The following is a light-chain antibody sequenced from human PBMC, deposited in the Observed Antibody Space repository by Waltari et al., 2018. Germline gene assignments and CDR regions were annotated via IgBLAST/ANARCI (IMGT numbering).Light chain of an antibody. J-gene: IGLJ3*02. CDR2: DVS. Sequence: QSALTQPASVSGSPGQSITISCTGTSADVGGYTYVPWFQPHPGKVPKLIISDVSNRPSGVSDRFSGSKSGNTASLTISGLQAEDEASYYCASYTNSDSEVFGGGTKVTVL. CDR3: ASYTNSDSEV. V-gene: IGLV2-14*01. CDR1: SADVGGYTY.